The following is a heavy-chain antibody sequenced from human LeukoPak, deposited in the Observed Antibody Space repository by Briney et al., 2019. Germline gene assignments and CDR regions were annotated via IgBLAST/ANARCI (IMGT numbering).Heavy chain of an antibody. J-gene: IGHJ3*02. D-gene: IGHD6-19*01. V-gene: IGHV1-18*01. CDR2: ISGYNGNT. Sequence: GASVKVSCKASGYTFTSYGISWVRQAPGQGLEWMGWISGYNGNTNYAQKFQGRVTMIKDTSTSRVYMELRSLRPDDTAVYYCARDFEAVADEEGYDAFDIWGQGTMVTVSS. CDR1: GYTFTSYG. CDR3: ARDFEAVADEEGYDAFDI.